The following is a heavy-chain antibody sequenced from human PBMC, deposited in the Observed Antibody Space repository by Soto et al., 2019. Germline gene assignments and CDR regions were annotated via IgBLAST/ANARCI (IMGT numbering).Heavy chain of an antibody. D-gene: IGHD2-15*01. Sequence: QVQLVESGGGVVQPGGSLRLSCAASGFILSDFAMHWVRQAPGRGLECVAVILKDGKSKYYADSVRGRFTISSDTSKDTIFLQLTSLRLDDSAVYYCAKTGCNGGSCFSWFDPWGQGTPVIVSS. J-gene: IGHJ5*02. CDR3: AKTGCNGGSCFSWFDP. CDR2: ILKDGKSK. V-gene: IGHV3-30*04. CDR1: GFILSDFA.